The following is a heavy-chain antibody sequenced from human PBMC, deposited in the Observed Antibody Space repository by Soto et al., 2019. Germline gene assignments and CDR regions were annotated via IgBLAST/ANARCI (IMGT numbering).Heavy chain of an antibody. J-gene: IGHJ4*02. CDR3: TTDWVAFVVVAAGTRRNDY. CDR1: GFTFSNAW. D-gene: IGHD2-15*01. V-gene: IGHV3-15*01. CDR2: IKSKTDGGTT. Sequence: GGSLRLACAASGFTFSNAWMSWVRQAPGKGLEWVGRIKSKTDGGTTDYAAPVKGRFTISRDDSKNTLYLQMNRLKTEDTAVYYCTTDWVAFVVVAAGTRRNDYWGQATLGTLSS.